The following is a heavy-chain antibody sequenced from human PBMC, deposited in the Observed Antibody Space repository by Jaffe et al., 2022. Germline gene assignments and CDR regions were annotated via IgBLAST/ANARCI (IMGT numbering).Heavy chain of an antibody. J-gene: IGHJ4*02. V-gene: IGHV3-74*01. D-gene: IGHD2-15*01. CDR1: GFTFSSYW. CDR3: ARDPSGIVVVVAATRRGLDY. CDR2: INSDGSST. Sequence: EVQLVESGGGLVQPGGSLRLSCAASGFTFSSYWMHWVRQAPGKGLVWVSRINSDGSSTSYADSVKGRFTISRDNAKNTLYLQMNSLRAEDTAVYYCARDPSGIVVVVAATRRGLDYWGQGTLVTVSS.